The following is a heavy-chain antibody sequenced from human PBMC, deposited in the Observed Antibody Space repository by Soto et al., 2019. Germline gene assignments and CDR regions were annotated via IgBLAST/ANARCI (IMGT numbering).Heavy chain of an antibody. CDR2: IYYSGST. V-gene: IGHV4-59*08. J-gene: IGHJ4*02. CDR1: NDSISTYY. D-gene: IGHD7-27*01. Sequence: QVQLQESGPGLVKPSETLSLTCTVSNDSISTYYWTWIRQPQGKGLEWLGFIYYSGSTNYNPSLQSRVTISVDTSKNQCSLKMNSVTAADTAVYYCARPGRDWGALHYWGQGTLVTVSS. CDR3: ARPGRDWGALHY.